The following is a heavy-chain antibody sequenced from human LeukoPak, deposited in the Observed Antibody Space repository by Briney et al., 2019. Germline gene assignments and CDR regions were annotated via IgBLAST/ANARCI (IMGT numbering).Heavy chain of an antibody. V-gene: IGHV4-59*12. CDR3: ASHKRLWFGELLSLFDY. CDR2: IYDSGST. CDR1: GGSISSYY. Sequence: SETLSLTCTVSGGSISSYYWSWIRQPPGKGLEWIGYIYDSGSTNYNPSLKSRVTISVDTSKNQFSLKLSSVTAADTAVYYCASHKRLWFGELLSLFDYWGQGTLVTVSS. J-gene: IGHJ4*02. D-gene: IGHD3-10*01.